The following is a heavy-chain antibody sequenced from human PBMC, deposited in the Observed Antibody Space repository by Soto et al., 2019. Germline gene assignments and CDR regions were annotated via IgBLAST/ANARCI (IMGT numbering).Heavy chain of an antibody. CDR3: ARSPGGGNSLDI. Sequence: SETLSLTCTVSGGSIRSGDYYWSWIRQPPGKGLESIGYIYYSGSTYYNPSLKSRVTISVDTSKNQFSLKLSSVTAADTAVYYCARSPGGGNSLDIWGQGTMVTVSS. CDR1: GGSIRSGDYY. V-gene: IGHV4-30-4*01. D-gene: IGHD2-21*02. J-gene: IGHJ3*02. CDR2: IYYSGST.